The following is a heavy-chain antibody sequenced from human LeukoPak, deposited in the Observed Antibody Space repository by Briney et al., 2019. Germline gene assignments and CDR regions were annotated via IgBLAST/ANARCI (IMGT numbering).Heavy chain of an antibody. CDR2: TSYDGTNK. CDR3: AADYGDYVSPSD. Sequence: PGGSLRLSCAASGFNFRDSAMHWVRQPPGKGLEGVAVTSYDGTNKYYADSVKGRFTISRDNSKNTLYLQMNSLRPEDTGVYYCAADYGDYVSPSDWGQGTLVTVSS. V-gene: IGHV3-30*04. CDR1: GFNFRDSA. D-gene: IGHD4-17*01. J-gene: IGHJ4*02.